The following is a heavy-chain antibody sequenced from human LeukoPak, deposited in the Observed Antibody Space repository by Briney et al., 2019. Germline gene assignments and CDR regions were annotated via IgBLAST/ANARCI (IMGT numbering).Heavy chain of an antibody. CDR2: GSHDGRNK. CDR3: AKDRDSSTWSFFDF. D-gene: IGHD6-13*01. CDR1: GFIFRNYA. J-gene: IGHJ4*02. V-gene: IGHV3-30*18. Sequence: PGRSLRLSCVASGFIFRNYAMHWVRQAPGKGLEWVAVGSHDGRNKIYGDSVKGRFTISRDNSKNTVYLQIDNLRPEDTAVYYCAKDRDSSTWSFFDFWGQGTLVTVSS.